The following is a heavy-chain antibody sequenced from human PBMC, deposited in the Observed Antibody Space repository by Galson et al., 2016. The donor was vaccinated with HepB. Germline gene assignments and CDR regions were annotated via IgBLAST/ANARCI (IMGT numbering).Heavy chain of an antibody. Sequence: SLRLSCAASGFTFSNYYVSWIRQAPGKGLEWVAYISPSTTHINYADSVMGRFTVSRDNAKNSLYLQMNSLGAEDTAVYYCASPSGRYSGHTFGLWGKGTMVSVSS. J-gene: IGHJ3*01. CDR2: ISPSTTHI. CDR3: ASPSGRYSGHTFGL. CDR1: GFTFSNYY. V-gene: IGHV3-11*06. D-gene: IGHD1-26*01.